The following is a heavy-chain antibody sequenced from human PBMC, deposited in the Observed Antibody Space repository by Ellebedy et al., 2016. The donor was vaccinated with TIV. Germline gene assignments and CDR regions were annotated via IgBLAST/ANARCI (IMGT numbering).Heavy chain of an antibody. J-gene: IGHJ4*02. CDR3: AREGKTY. D-gene: IGHD3-10*01. V-gene: IGHV1-3*01. CDR1: GYTFISYK. CDR2: VNGGDGNT. Sequence: ASVKVSXXATGYTFISYKMHWVRQAPGQSLEWMGWVNGGDGNTKYSPKFQDRVTITRDTSASTAYMELSSLTSEDTAVYYCAREGKTYWGQGTLVTVSS.